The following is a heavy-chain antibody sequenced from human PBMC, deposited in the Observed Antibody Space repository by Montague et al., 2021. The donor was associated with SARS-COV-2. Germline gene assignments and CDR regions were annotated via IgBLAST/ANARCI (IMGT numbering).Heavy chain of an antibody. CDR1: GFTFWSHW. Sequence: SLRLSCAASGFTFWSHWMHWVRQPAGGGLEWVALIHGDGRNEGYADFVQGRFSISRDNANNMVYLQLNSLRVEDTALYYCARDGVSIIPLEHWGRGVLVTVSS. CDR2: IHGDGRNE. D-gene: IGHD3-16*01. V-gene: IGHV3-74*01. J-gene: IGHJ4*02. CDR3: ARDGVSIIPLEH.